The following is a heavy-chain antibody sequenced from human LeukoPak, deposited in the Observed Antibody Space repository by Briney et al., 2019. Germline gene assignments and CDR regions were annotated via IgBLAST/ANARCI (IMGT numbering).Heavy chain of an antibody. V-gene: IGHV3-30*18. CDR3: AKGQGGDTALVTEAFDY. CDR2: ISYEGTNN. J-gene: IGHJ4*02. CDR1: GFSFSNYG. D-gene: IGHD5-18*01. Sequence: PGGSLRLSWAASGFSFSNYGLHWVRQAPGKGREWVAFISYEGTNNYYVDSVKGRFTISRDNSKNTLYLQMNSLRAEDTAVYYCAKGQGGDTALVTEAFDYWGQGTLVTVSS.